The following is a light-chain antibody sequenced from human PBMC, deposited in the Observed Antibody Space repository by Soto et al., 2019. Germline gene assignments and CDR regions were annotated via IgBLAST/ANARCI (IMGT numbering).Light chain of an antibody. CDR1: QSVSNN. J-gene: IGKJ1*01. CDR2: GAS. CDR3: QQGTDWPPGT. Sequence: EIVLTQSPGTLSLSPGERATLSCMASQSVSNNYLAWYQQKPGQAPRLLIYGASTGATGIPVRFSGSGSGTEFTLTISSLQSEDFAVYYCQQGTDWPPGTFGQGTKVDIK. V-gene: IGKV3-15*01.